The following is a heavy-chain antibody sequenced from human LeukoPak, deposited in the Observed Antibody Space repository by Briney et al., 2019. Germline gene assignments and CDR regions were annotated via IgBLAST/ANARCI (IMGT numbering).Heavy chain of an antibody. D-gene: IGHD7-27*01. CDR2: IYYGGSI. CDR1: GGSISSYY. V-gene: IGHV4-59*01. J-gene: IGHJ4*02. Sequence: PSETLSLTCTVSGGSISSYYWSWIRQPPGKGLEWIGYIYYGGSIDYNPSLKSRVTITTDTSKNQFSLKLTSVTAADTAVYYCARGNVDSLTGDEYFDYWGQGTLVTVSS. CDR3: ARGNVDSLTGDEYFDY.